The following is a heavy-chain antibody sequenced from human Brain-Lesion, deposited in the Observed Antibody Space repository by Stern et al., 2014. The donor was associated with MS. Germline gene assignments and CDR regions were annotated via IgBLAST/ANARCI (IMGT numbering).Heavy chain of an antibody. D-gene: IGHD3-3*01. CDR3: ARDQRGITIFGVVADYYYLGMDV. CDR2: INPHTGGT. V-gene: IGHV1-2*02. Sequence: DQLVESGAEVKKPGASVKVSCKTSGYIFTSYYIHWVRQAPGQGLEWIGWINPHTGGTKYAQKLQGRVTISRDDSISTAKLQRGSLTSDDTAVYYLARDQRGITIFGVVADYYYLGMDVWGQGTTVTVSS. J-gene: IGHJ6*02. CDR1: GYIFTSYY.